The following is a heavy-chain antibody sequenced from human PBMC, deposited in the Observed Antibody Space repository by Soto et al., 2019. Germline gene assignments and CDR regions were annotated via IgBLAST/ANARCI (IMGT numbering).Heavy chain of an antibody. D-gene: IGHD6-13*01. CDR2: IYPGDSDT. Sequence: PGESLKISCKGSGYSFTSYWIGWVRQMPGKGLEWMGIIYPGDSDTRYSPSFQGQVTISADKSISTAYLQWSSPKASDTAMYYCARRGAGTNYYYGMDVWGQGTTVTVSS. J-gene: IGHJ6*02. CDR1: GYSFTSYW. V-gene: IGHV5-51*01. CDR3: ARRGAGTNYYYGMDV.